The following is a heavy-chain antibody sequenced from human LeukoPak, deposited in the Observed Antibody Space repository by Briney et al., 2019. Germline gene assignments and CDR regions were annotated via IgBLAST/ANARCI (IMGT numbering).Heavy chain of an antibody. D-gene: IGHD6-19*01. CDR1: GFTFDDYG. CDR2: INWNGGST. V-gene: IGHV3-20*04. Sequence: PGGSLRLSCAASGFTFDDYGLSWVRRAPGKGLEWVSTINWNGGSTGYADPVKGRFTISRDNAKNSLYLQMNSLRAEDTALYYCARVSDISVAAYFDYWGQGTLVTVSS. CDR3: ARVSDISVAAYFDY. J-gene: IGHJ4*02.